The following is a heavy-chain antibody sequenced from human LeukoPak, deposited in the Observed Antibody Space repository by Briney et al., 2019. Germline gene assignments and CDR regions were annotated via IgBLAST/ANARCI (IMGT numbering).Heavy chain of an antibody. V-gene: IGHV1-8*01. CDR1: GYTFTSYD. CDR3: ARDYSNYLYYGMDV. Sequence: ASVKVSCKVSGYTFTSYDINWARQATGQGLEWMGWMNPNSGNTGYAQKFQGRVTMTRNTSISTAYMELSSLRSEDTAVYYCARDYSNYLYYGMDVWGQGTTVTVSS. CDR2: MNPNSGNT. D-gene: IGHD4-11*01. J-gene: IGHJ6*02.